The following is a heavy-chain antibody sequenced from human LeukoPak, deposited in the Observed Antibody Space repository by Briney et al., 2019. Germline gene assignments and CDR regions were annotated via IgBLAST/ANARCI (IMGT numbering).Heavy chain of an antibody. D-gene: IGHD6-19*01. CDR1: SGTIITYA. Sequence: SYMNTSYDASGTIITYAISWVRQQPGDRLEGMGGIISIFGTANYAQKSQGRVTITADESTSTAYMELSSLRSEDTVVYYCARGSSGWYREFDYWGQGTLVTVSS. J-gene: IGHJ4*02. V-gene: IGHV1-69*01. CDR3: ARGSSGWYREFDY. CDR2: IISIFGTA.